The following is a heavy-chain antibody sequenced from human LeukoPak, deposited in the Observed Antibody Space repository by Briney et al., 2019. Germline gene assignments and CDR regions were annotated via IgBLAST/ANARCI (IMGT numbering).Heavy chain of an antibody. V-gene: IGHV6-1*01. J-gene: IGHJ4*02. Sequence: SQTLSLTCAISGDSVSSNSATWNWIRQSPSRGLEWLGRTYYRSKWYNDYAVSVKSRITINPDTSKNQFSLQLNSVTPEDTAVYYCARGKQWLVRLHYFDYWGQGTLVTVSS. CDR2: TYYRSKWYN. CDR1: GDSVSSNSAT. CDR3: ARGKQWLVRLHYFDY. D-gene: IGHD6-19*01.